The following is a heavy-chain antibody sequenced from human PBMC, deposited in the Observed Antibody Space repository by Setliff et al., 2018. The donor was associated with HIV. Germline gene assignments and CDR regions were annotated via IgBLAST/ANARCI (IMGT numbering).Heavy chain of an antibody. V-gene: IGHV4-39*02. CDR2: IHYNGRA. CDR1: GDSITSNDDY. D-gene: IGHD1-26*01. J-gene: IGHJ5*02. Sequence: SETLSLTCTVSGDSITSNDDYWGWIRQPPGKGREWIGIIHYNGRAYYDPSLKSRVSISVDSSQTHFSLRLRSVTASDSAVYYCARYRSKLDWFDPWGQGALVTVSS. CDR3: ARYRSKLDWFDP.